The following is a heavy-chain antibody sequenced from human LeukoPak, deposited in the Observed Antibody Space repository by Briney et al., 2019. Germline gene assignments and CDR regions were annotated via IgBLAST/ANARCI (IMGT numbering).Heavy chain of an antibody. J-gene: IGHJ4*02. CDR2: ISSSSSYI. Sequence: GGSLRLSCAASGFTFSSYSMNWVRQAPGKGLEWVPSISSSSSYIYYADSVKGRFTISRDNAQNSMSLQMDSLRDEDTAVYYCARDRDYVFDYWGQGTLVTVSS. CDR3: ARDRDYVFDY. V-gene: IGHV3-21*01. D-gene: IGHD4-17*01. CDR1: GFTFSSYS.